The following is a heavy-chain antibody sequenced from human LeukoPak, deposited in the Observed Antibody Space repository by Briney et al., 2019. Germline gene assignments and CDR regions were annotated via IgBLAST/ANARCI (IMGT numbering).Heavy chain of an antibody. V-gene: IGHV3-30*03. CDR2: ISYDGGKK. D-gene: IGHD3-3*01. CDR1: GFTFSNYG. CDR3: ARGDFWSGYYTGLY. Sequence: GGSLRLSCAASGFTFSNYGMHWVRQAPGKGLEWVALISYDGGKKYYADSVKGRFTISRHNSKNTLYLQMDSLRDEDTAVYYCARGDFWSGYYTGLYWGQGTLVTVSS. J-gene: IGHJ4*02.